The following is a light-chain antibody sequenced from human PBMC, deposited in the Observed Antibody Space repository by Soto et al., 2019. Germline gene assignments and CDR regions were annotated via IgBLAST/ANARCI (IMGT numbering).Light chain of an antibody. CDR2: NSS. CDR3: QQYGGSPPMT. V-gene: IGKV3-20*01. CDR1: QSVSNRY. J-gene: IGKJ1*01. Sequence: EIVLTQSPGTLSLSPGERATLSCRASQSVSNRYLAWYQQKPSQAPRLLIYNSSNRATGIPDRFSGSGSGTDFTLTISRLEPGDFAVYYCQQYGGSPPMTFGQGTKVETK.